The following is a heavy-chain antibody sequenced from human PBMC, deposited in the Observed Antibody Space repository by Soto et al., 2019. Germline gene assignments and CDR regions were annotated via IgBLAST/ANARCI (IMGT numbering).Heavy chain of an antibody. V-gene: IGHV3-11*01. CDR1: GFTFTDYY. CDR2: MSSSGTTI. Sequence: QVQLVESGGGLVKPGGSLRLSCAASGFTFTDYYMSWIRQAPGKGLEWLSYMSSSGTTIYYADSVKGRVTITRDSAKNSMYLQMKRLRAEATAVYDCARDHQGGAYYYTDVWGKGTTVTVSS. CDR3: ARDHQGGAYYYTDV. D-gene: IGHD1-26*01. J-gene: IGHJ6*03.